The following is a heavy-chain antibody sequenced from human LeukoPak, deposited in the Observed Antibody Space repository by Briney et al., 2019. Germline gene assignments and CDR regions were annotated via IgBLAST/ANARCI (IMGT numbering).Heavy chain of an antibody. D-gene: IGHD2/OR15-2a*01. CDR2: IYYSGTT. V-gene: IGHV4-39*01. CDR3: ARRLSTRSYYLDD. Sequence: PETLSLTCTVSGGSISISSDYWGWIRQPPGKGLEWIGDIYYSGTTNYNPSLKSRVIMSVDTSKNQFSLKLNSATAADTAVYYCARRLSTRSYYLDDWGQGTLVTVSS. J-gene: IGHJ4*02. CDR1: GGSISISSDY.